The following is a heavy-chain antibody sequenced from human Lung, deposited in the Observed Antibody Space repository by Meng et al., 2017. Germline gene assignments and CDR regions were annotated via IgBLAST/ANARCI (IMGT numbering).Heavy chain of an antibody. Sequence: QVQLQESGPGLVKPCGTLSLTCAVSGGSISSNNWWSWVRQTPGRGLEWIGEVYHSGSTNYNPSLKSRVIISVNNSKNQFSLKLTSVTAADTAVYYCARDDSGYADFDSWGQGTLVTVSS. V-gene: IGHV4-4*02. CDR3: ARDDSGYADFDS. CDR2: VYHSGST. CDR1: GGSISSNNW. D-gene: IGHD3-22*01. J-gene: IGHJ4*02.